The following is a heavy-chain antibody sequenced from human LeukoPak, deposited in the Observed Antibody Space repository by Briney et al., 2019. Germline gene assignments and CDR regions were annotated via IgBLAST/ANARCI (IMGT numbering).Heavy chain of an antibody. CDR2: MSYDGSNK. CDR1: GFTFSGYD. J-gene: IGHJ5*02. Sequence: GRSLRLSCVASGFTFSGYDIHWVRQAPGKGLEWVTLMSYDGSNKYYADSVKGRFTISRDNPKNTLYLQMNSLRGEDTAVYYCAKGGPGGGNWSDLWGQGTLVTVSS. V-gene: IGHV3-30*18. D-gene: IGHD2-15*01. CDR3: AKGGPGGGNWSDL.